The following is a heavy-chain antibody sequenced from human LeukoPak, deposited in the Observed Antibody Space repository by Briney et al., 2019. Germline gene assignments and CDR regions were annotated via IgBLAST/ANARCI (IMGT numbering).Heavy chain of an antibody. D-gene: IGHD1-26*01. CDR1: GFTFSSYS. Sequence: RGSLRLSCAASGFTFSSYSMNWVRQAPGKGLEWVSYISSSSSTIYYADSVKGRFTISRDNSKNTLYLQMDSLRAEDTAIYYCTKARKSHSGSYSSLFDYWGQGTLVTVSS. V-gene: IGHV3-48*01. CDR2: ISSSSSTI. CDR3: TKARKSHSGSYSSLFDY. J-gene: IGHJ4*02.